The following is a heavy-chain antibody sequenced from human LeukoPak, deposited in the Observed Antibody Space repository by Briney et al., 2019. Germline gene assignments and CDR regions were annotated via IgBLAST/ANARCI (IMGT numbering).Heavy chain of an antibody. CDR3: ARDTNWFDP. Sequence: GGSLRLSCAASGFTFSSYAMHWVRQAPGKGLEWVAVISYDGSNKYYADSVKGRFTISRDNSKNTLYLQMNSLRAEDTAVYYCARDTNWFDPWGQGTLVTVSS. J-gene: IGHJ5*02. CDR2: ISYDGSNK. V-gene: IGHV3-30-3*01. CDR1: GFTFSSYA.